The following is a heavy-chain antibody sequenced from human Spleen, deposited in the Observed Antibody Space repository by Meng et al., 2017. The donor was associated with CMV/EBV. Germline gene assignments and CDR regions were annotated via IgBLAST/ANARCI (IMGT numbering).Heavy chain of an antibody. J-gene: IGHJ4*02. CDR3: ARGRDFGVVTPGY. D-gene: IGHD3-3*01. Sequence: SETLSLTCAVSGGSITSSNWWSWVRQPPGKGLESIGEIYHSGSTNYNPSLKSRVTISVDKSKNQFSLKLSSVTAADTAVYYCARGRDFGVVTPGYWGQGILVTVSS. CDR2: IYHSGST. CDR1: GGSITSSNW. V-gene: IGHV4-4*02.